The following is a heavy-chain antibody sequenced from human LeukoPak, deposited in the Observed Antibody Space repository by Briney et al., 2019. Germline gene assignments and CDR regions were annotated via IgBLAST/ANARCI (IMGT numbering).Heavy chain of an antibody. V-gene: IGHV3-30*04. Sequence: PGRSLRLSCAASGFTFSSYAMHWVRQAPGKGLEWVAVISYDGSNKYYADSVKGRFTISRDNSKNTLYLQMNSLRAEDTAVYYCASRWFSREYYHYGMDVWGQGTTVTVSS. CDR2: ISYDGSNK. J-gene: IGHJ6*02. CDR3: ASRWFSREYYHYGMDV. CDR1: GFTFSSYA. D-gene: IGHD4-23*01.